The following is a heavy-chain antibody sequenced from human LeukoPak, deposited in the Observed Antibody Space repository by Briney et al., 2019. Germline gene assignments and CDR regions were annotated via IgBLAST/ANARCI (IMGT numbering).Heavy chain of an antibody. J-gene: IGHJ4*02. D-gene: IGHD7-27*01. Sequence: PGGSLRLSCAASGFTFSKSSMAWVRQVPGKGLEWVANIKEDAGTKHYAGSVEGRFTISRDNAKNLVYLQMNSLRADDTAIYHCARDTGGVLDYWRQGPLVTVSS. CDR2: IKEDAGTK. CDR1: GFTFSKSS. CDR3: ARDTGGVLDY. V-gene: IGHV3-7*01.